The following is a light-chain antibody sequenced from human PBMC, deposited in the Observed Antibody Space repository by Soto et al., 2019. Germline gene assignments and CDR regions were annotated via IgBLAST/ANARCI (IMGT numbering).Light chain of an antibody. J-gene: IGKJ1*01. CDR3: QQFSAYSRT. V-gene: IGKV1-5*01. CDR2: TAS. CDR1: QSVSSW. Sequence: DIPMTQSPSTLSASVGDRVTITCRASQSVSSWLAWYQQKTGKAPKLLIYTASNLDSGVPSRFSGSGSGTEFTLTISSLQPEDFATYYCQQFSAYSRTFGQGTKV.